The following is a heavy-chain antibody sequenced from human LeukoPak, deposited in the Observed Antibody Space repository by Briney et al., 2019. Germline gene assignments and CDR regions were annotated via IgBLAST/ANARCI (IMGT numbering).Heavy chain of an antibody. CDR3: ARVDRNHFYMDV. CDR1: GDISNNYV. D-gene: IGHD3-10*01. CDR2: VIPLFNTP. J-gene: IGHJ6*03. V-gene: IGHV1-69*05. Sequence: GASVTVSCKASGDISNNYVITWVRQAPGQGLEWMGGVIPLFNTPNYAQRFQGRVTITTDQSTHTSYMELRILRSEDTAVYYCARVDRNHFYMDVWGKGTTVTVSS.